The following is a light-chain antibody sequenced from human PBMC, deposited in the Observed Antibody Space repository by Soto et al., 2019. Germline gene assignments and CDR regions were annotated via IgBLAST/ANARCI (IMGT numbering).Light chain of an antibody. CDR3: QQRNYWQVT. Sequence: ENLFSPSPITLSLSPGGKATPSCRASQSISGYLAWYQQKPGQAPRLLIYDVSNRATGIPARFSGSGSGTDFTLTISSLEPEDFAIYYCQQRNYWQVTFGQGTRLEIK. CDR2: DVS. J-gene: IGKJ5*01. CDR1: QSISGY. V-gene: IGKV3-11*01.